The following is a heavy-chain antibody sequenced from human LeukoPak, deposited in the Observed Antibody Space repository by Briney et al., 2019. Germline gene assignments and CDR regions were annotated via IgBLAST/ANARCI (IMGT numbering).Heavy chain of an antibody. V-gene: IGHV4-4*07. D-gene: IGHD1-26*01. CDR1: GASTNSYY. Sequence: SETLSLTCSVSGASTNSYYWSWIRQPAGKGLEWIGHIYASGSTEYSPSFKSRVTMSLDKSKDQFFLKLSSVTAADTAVYYCARGHGSFDSWGQGTLVTVSA. CDR3: ARGHGSFDS. J-gene: IGHJ4*02. CDR2: IYASGST.